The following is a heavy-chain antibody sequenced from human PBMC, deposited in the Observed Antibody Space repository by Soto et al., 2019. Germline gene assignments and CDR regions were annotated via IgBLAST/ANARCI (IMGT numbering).Heavy chain of an antibody. J-gene: IGHJ5*02. V-gene: IGHV1-46*01. CDR1: GYTFTSNY. CDR2: INPGGGRT. D-gene: IGHD1-26*01. Sequence: QEQLVQSGAEVKKPGASVKVSCKASGYTFTSNYMHWVRQAPGQGLEWMGFINPGGGRTIYAQKFQGRVPKTSDTSTSTGYMELSSMRSEDTAVYYCVKPGGSPPKPYYWFAPWGQGTLVTVSS. CDR3: VKPGGSPPKPYYWFAP.